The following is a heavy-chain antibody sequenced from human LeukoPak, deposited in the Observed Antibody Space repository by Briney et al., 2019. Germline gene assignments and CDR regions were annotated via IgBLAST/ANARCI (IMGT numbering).Heavy chain of an antibody. V-gene: IGHV3-7*01. CDR2: TKQDGSEK. D-gene: IGHD3-22*01. CDR1: GFTFTNYW. J-gene: IGHJ4*02. Sequence: GGSLRLSCAASGFTFTNYWMTWVRQAPGKGLEWVANTKQDGSEKYYVDSVKGRFTISRDNAKNSLYLQMTSLRAEDTAVYYCARDLSYYDSSGYYYSWGQGTLVTVSS. CDR3: ARDLSYYDSSGYYYS.